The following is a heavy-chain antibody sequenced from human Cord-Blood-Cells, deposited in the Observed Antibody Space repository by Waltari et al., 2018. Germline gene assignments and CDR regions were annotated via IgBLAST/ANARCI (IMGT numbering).Heavy chain of an antibody. V-gene: IGHV4-59*01. J-gene: IGHJ6*03. CDR2: IYYSGST. CDR1: GGHISSYY. CDR3: ASGSRLELWVMDV. Sequence: QVQLQESGPGLVKPSETLSLTCTVSGGHISSYYWSWIRQPPGKGLEWIGYIYYSGSTNYNPSLKSRVTISVDTSKNQFSLKLSSVTAADTAVYYCASGSRLELWVMDVWGKGTTVTVSS. D-gene: IGHD5-18*01.